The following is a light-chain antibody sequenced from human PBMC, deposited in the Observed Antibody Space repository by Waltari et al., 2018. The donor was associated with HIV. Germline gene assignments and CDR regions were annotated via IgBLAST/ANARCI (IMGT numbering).Light chain of an antibody. CDR3: QESHSSSLT. V-gene: IGKV1-39*01. J-gene: IGKJ4*01. CDR1: QSVSTY. Sequence: DIQMTQSPSSLSASVGDRVTITCRASQSVSTYLNWYQYKPGKAPKLLIYAASSLQSGVPSRLSGSGSGTDFTLTISSLQRDDSATYYCQESHSSSLTFGGGIGVEI. CDR2: AAS.